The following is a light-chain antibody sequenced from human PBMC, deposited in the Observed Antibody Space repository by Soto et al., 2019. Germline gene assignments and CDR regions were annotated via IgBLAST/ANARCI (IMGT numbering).Light chain of an antibody. J-gene: IGKJ5*01. CDR1: QSVSSSL. Sequence: EIVLTQSPGTLSLSPGERATLSCRASQSVSSSLLAWYQQKPGQAPRLLIYGASIRATGIPDRFSGSGSGTDFTLPISRLEPEDFAVFYCQHYGSSVTFAQGTRLEIK. CDR2: GAS. V-gene: IGKV3-20*01. CDR3: QHYGSSVT.